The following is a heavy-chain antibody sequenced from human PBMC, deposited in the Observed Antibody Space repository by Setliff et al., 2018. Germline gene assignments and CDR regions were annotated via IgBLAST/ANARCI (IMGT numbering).Heavy chain of an antibody. CDR3: AKDRVNDGIWEFDS. CDR2: IRKDGSEK. V-gene: IGHV3-7*03. D-gene: IGHD1-20*01. J-gene: IGHJ4*02. Sequence: HPGGSLRLSCAASGFTFSTYWMNWVRQAPGKGLEWVASIRKDGSEKYYVDSVKGRFTISRDNAKNSVYLQMNSLRAEDTAVYYCAKDRVNDGIWEFDSWGQGRLVTVSS. CDR1: GFTFSTYW.